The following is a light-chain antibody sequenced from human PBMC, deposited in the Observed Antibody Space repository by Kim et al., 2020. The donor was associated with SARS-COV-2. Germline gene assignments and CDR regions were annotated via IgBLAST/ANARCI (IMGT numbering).Light chain of an antibody. CDR1: QTFSSSY. V-gene: IGKV3-20*01. J-gene: IGKJ1*01. CDR3: HQYARSPKT. Sequence: EIVLTQSPDTLSLSPGERVTLSCKASQTFSSSYLAWYQLKPGQPPNLLIYGASNRAAGIPDRFTGSGSGTDFTLTISRLEPEDFAVYYCHQYARSPKTFGQGTKVEIK. CDR2: GAS.